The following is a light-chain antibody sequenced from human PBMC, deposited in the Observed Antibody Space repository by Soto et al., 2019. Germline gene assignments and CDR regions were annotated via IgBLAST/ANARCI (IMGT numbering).Light chain of an antibody. Sequence: SYELTQPPAVSVAPGQTARITCGGVNIGSKSVHWYQQKPGQAPVLVVYNYRDRPSGIPERFSDSNSGNTATLTISRVEAGDEADYYCQVWDSSRDHVVFGGGTKVTVL. V-gene: IGLV3-21*02. CDR1: NIGSKS. CDR3: QVWDSSRDHVV. J-gene: IGLJ3*02. CDR2: NYR.